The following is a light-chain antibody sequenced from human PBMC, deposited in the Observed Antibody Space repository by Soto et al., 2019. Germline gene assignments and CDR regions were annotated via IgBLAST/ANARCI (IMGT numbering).Light chain of an antibody. CDR3: QALDNLPSIT. J-gene: IGKJ5*01. Sequence: DIQMTPSPSSLSASVLYKVTITCQPSQDIKKFLNWYQQKPGKAPKLLIHDASTLETGVPSRFSGSGSGTDFTFIINSLQPEDFATYFCQALDNLPSITFGQGTRLAI. CDR2: DAS. V-gene: IGKV1-33*01. CDR1: QDIKKF.